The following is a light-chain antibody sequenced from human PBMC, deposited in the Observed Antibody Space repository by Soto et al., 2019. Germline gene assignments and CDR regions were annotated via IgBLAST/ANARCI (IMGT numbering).Light chain of an antibody. CDR3: SSNTRSSLYV. CDR2: EVS. CDR1: SSDVGGYNY. Sequence: QSALTQPASVSGSPGQSITISCTGTSSDVGGYNYVSWHQQHPGKAPTLMIFEVSSRPSGVSDRFSGSKSGNTASLTISGLQADDEADYYCSSNTRSSLYVFGTGTKVTVL. J-gene: IGLJ1*01. V-gene: IGLV2-14*01.